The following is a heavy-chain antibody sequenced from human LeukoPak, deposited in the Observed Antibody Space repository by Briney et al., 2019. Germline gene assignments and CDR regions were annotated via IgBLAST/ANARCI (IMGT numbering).Heavy chain of an antibody. CDR2: IIPIFGTA. Sequence: SVKVSCKASGGTFSSYAISWVRQAPGQGLEWMGGIIPIFGTANYAQKFQGRVTITADKSTSTAYMELSSLRSEDTAVYYCARVGCSSASCYGDFDYWGQGTLVTVSS. CDR3: ARVGCSSASCYGDFDY. J-gene: IGHJ4*02. CDR1: GGTFSSYA. V-gene: IGHV1-69*06. D-gene: IGHD2-2*01.